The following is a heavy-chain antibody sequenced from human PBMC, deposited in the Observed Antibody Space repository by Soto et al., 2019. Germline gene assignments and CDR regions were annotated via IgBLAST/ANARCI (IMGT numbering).Heavy chain of an antibody. D-gene: IGHD2-15*01. CDR3: AREDPDSAAGGMDV. Sequence: QVQLQESGPGLVKPSETLSLTCTVSGGSISSYYWSWIRQPPGKGLEWIGYIYYSGSTNYNPSLKSRVTISVDTSKNQVSLKLSSVTAADTAVYYCAREDPDSAAGGMDVWGKGTTVTVSS. J-gene: IGHJ6*03. CDR1: GGSISSYY. V-gene: IGHV4-59*01. CDR2: IYYSGST.